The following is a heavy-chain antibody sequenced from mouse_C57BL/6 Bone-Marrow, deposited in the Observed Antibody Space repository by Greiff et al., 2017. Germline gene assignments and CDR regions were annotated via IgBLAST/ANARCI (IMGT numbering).Heavy chain of an antibody. J-gene: IGHJ2*01. CDR1: GYTFTSYG. D-gene: IGHD2-3*01. V-gene: IGHV1-81*01. Sequence: QVQLQQSGAELARPGASVKLSCKASGYTFTSYGISWVKQRTGQGLEWIGEIYPRSGNTYYNEKFKGKATLTADKSSSTAYMELRCLTSEDSAGYFCAREKNYDGFDDWGQGTTLTVSS. CDR3: AREKNYDGFDD. CDR2: IYPRSGNT.